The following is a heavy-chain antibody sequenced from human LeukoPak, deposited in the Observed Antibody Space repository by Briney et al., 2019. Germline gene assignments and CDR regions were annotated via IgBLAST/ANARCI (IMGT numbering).Heavy chain of an antibody. CDR1: GGSISSYY. D-gene: IGHD6-13*01. J-gene: IGHJ6*03. CDR3: ARADSSSWLGYYYYYMDV. V-gene: IGHV4-59*12. CDR2: IYYSGST. Sequence: PSETLSLTCTVSGGSISSYYWSWIRQPPGKGLEWIGYIYYSGSTNYNPSLKSRVTISVDTSKNQFSLKLSSVTAADTAVYYCARADSSSWLGYYYYYMDVWGKGTTVTVSS.